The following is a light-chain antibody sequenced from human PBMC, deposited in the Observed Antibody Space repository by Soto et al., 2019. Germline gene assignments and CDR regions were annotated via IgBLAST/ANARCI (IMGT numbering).Light chain of an antibody. V-gene: IGLV2-8*01. CDR3: SSYAGSSYV. Sequence: QSALTQPPSASGSPGQSVTISCTGTCSDVGGYNYVSWYQQHPGKAPKLMIYEVSKRPSGVPDRFSGSKSGNTASLTVSGLQAEDEADYYCSSYAGSSYVFGTGTKLTVL. CDR1: CSDVGGYNY. J-gene: IGLJ1*01. CDR2: EVS.